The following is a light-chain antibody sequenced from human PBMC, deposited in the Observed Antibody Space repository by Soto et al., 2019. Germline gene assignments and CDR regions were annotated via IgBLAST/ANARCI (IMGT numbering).Light chain of an antibody. CDR2: DVS. Sequence: QSALTQPASVSGSPGQSITISCTGTSSDVGDSNSVSWYQQHPGKAPDLMIFDVSNRPSGVSNRFSGSKYGNTASLTISGLQAEDEADYYCSSYTTSRTLVFGTGTKVTGL. J-gene: IGLJ1*01. CDR1: SSDVGDSNS. CDR3: SSYTTSRTLV. V-gene: IGLV2-14*01.